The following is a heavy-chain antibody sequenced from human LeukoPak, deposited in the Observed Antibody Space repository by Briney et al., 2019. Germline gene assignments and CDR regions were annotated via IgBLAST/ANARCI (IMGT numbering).Heavy chain of an antibody. Sequence: SETLSLTCTVSGGSISSYYWSWIRQPPGKGLEWIGYIYYSGSTNYNPSLKSRVTISVDTSKNQFSLKLSSVTAADTAVYYCARGRDDFLSGYYRQPFDPWGQGTLVTVSS. J-gene: IGHJ5*02. V-gene: IGHV4-59*01. CDR2: IYYSGST. CDR1: GGSISSYY. CDR3: ARGRDDFLSGYYRQPFDP. D-gene: IGHD3-3*01.